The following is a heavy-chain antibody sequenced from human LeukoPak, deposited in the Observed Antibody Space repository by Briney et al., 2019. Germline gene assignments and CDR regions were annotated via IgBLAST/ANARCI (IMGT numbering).Heavy chain of an antibody. CDR3: ASLDIVVVPAAMPGNWFDP. CDR2: INPNSGGT. D-gene: IGHD2-2*03. CDR1: GYTFTGYY. Sequence: ASVKVSCKASGYTFTGYYMHWVRQAPGQGLEWMGWINPNSGGTNYAQKFQGRVTMTRDTSISTAYMELSRLTSDDTAVYYCASLDIVVVPAAMPGNWFDPWGQGTLVTVSS. J-gene: IGHJ5*02. V-gene: IGHV1-2*02.